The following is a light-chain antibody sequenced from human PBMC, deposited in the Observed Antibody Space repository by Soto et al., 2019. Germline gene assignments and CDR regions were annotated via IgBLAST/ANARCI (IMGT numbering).Light chain of an antibody. CDR3: QQYNSYPWT. Sequence: DIQMTQSPSTLSASVGDRVTLTCRASQSFSSWLAWHQQKPGKAPKLLIYKASNLETGVPSRFSGSGSGIEFTLTISSLQPDDFGTYYCQQYNSYPWTFGQGTKVEIK. CDR2: KAS. CDR1: QSFSSW. V-gene: IGKV1-5*03. J-gene: IGKJ1*01.